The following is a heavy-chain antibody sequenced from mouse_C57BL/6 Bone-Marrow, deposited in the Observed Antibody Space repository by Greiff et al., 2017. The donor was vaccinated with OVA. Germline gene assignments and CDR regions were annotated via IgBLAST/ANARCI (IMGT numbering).Heavy chain of an antibody. CDR1: GYTFTDYE. CDR3: TRRDYGYATDY. CDR2: IDPETGGT. D-gene: IGHD1-1*01. J-gene: IGHJ4*01. V-gene: IGHV1-15*01. Sequence: VQLQQSGAELVRPGASVTLSCKASGYTFTDYEMHWVKQTPVHGLEWIGAIDPETGGTAYNQKFKGKAILTADKSSSTAYMELRSLTSEDSAVYYCTRRDYGYATDYWGQGTSVTVSS.